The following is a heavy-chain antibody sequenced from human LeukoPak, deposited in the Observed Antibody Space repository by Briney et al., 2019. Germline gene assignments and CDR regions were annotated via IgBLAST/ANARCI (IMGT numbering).Heavy chain of an antibody. Sequence: GGSLRLSCAASGLIFSIYSEHCVRQARGKGLEWVLSISSSSSNVDDAGTVKGRFTISRDNAKNSLYLKMNSLRAEDTALYYCARDASSGYYYGGMAFDIWGQGTMVTVSS. V-gene: IGHV3-21*01. CDR2: ISSSSSNV. CDR1: GLIFSIYS. D-gene: IGHD3-22*01. CDR3: ARDASSGYYYGGMAFDI. J-gene: IGHJ3*02.